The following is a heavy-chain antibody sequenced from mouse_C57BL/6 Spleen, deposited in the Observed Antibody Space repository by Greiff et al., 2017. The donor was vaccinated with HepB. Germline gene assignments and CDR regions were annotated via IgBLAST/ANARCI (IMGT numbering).Heavy chain of an antibody. CDR1: GYTFTDYN. J-gene: IGHJ2*01. D-gene: IGHD1-1*01. CDR3: ARDGSSLDY. CDR2: INPNNGGT. V-gene: IGHV1-18*01. Sequence: EVKLMESGPELVKPGASVKIPCKASGYTFTDYNMDWVKQSHGKSLEWIGDINPNNGGTIYNQKFKGKATLTVDKSSSTAYMELRSLTSEDTAVYYCARDGSSLDYWGQGTTLTVSS.